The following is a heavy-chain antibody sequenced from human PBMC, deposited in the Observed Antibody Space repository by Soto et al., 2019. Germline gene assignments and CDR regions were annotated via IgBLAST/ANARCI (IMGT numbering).Heavy chain of an antibody. J-gene: IGHJ4*02. CDR3: ASSTDGYYYRFDY. D-gene: IGHD3-22*01. CDR1: GFTFSSYG. Sequence: QVQLVESGGGVVQPGRSLRLSCAASGFTFSSYGMHWVRQAPGKGLEWVAVIWYDGSNKYYADSVKGRFTISRDNSKNTLYLQMNSLRAEDTAVSYCASSTDGYYYRFDYWGQGTLVTVSS. V-gene: IGHV3-33*01. CDR2: IWYDGSNK.